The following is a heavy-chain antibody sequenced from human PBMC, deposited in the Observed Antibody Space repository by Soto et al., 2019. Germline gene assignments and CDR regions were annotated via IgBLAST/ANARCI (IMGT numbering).Heavy chain of an antibody. CDR1: GGSFSGYY. CDR3: ARVPVPLVRYFRDNWFDP. J-gene: IGHJ5*02. V-gene: IGHV4-34*01. D-gene: IGHD3-9*01. CDR2: INHSGST. Sequence: PSETLSLTCAVYGGSFSGYYWSWIRQPPGKGLEWIGEINHSGSTNYNPSLKSRDTISVDTSKNQFSLKLSSVTAADTAVYYCARVPVPLVRYFRDNWFDPWGQGTLVTVSS.